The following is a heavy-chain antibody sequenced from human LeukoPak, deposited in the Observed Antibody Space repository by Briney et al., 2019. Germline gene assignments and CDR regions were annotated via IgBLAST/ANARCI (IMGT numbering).Heavy chain of an antibody. CDR1: GGTFSSYA. D-gene: IGHD6-19*01. CDR2: IIPIFGTA. CDR3: ASSSGWYGDY. V-gene: IGHV1-69*06. J-gene: IGHJ4*02. Sequence: ASVKVSCKASGGTFSSYAISWVRQAPGQGLEWMGRIIPIFGTANYAQQFQGRVTITADKSTSTAYMELSSLRSEDTAVYYCASSSGWYGDYWGQGTLVTVSS.